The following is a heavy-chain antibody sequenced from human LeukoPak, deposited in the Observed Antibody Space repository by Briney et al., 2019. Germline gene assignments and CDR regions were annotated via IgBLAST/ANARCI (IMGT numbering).Heavy chain of an antibody. V-gene: IGHV4-30-2*05. CDR3: ARSDCGGDCPNSGFDY. D-gene: IGHD2-21*02. CDR1: GGSISSGGYS. J-gene: IGHJ4*02. CDR2: IYHSGST. Sequence: KPSQTLSLTCAVSGGSISSGGYSWSWIRQPPGKGLEWIGYIYHSGSTYYNPSLKSRVTISVDTSKNQFSLKLSSVTAADTAVYYCARSDCGGDCPNSGFDYWGQGTLVTVSS.